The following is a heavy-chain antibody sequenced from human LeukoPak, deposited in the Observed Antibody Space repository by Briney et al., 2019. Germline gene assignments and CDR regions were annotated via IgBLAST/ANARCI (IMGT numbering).Heavy chain of an antibody. J-gene: IGHJ6*02. Sequence: GASVKVSCKASGYTFTSYDINWVRQATGQGLEWMGWMNPNSGNTDYAQKLQGRVTMTRNTSISTAYMELSSLRSEDTAVYYCAGITMVRGVIDPDYYYGMDVWGQGTTVTVSS. V-gene: IGHV1-8*01. D-gene: IGHD3-10*01. CDR2: MNPNSGNT. CDR3: AGITMVRGVIDPDYYYGMDV. CDR1: GYTFTSYD.